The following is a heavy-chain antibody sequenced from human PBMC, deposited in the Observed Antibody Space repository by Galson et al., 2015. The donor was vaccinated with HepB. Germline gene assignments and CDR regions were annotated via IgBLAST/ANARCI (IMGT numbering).Heavy chain of an antibody. J-gene: IGHJ4*01. V-gene: IGHV1-2*06. CDR2: INPNSGGT. D-gene: IGHD4-17*01. CDR1: GYTFTDYH. Sequence: VKVSCKASGYTFTDYHIHWVRQAPGQGLQWMGRINPNSGGTDYAQNFQGRVTLTRDTSINTVYMELRSLTSDDTAVYYCARDMTTVTLAYWGQGTLVTVSS. CDR3: ARDMTTVTLAY.